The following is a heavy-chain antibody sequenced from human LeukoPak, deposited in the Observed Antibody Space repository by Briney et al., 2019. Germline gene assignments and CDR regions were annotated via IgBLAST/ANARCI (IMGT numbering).Heavy chain of an antibody. J-gene: IGHJ3*01. CDR3: ARHCSSTSCYTNNAFDV. V-gene: IGHV4-31*03. CDR1: GVSIISADHY. Sequence: SETLSLTCIVSGVSIISADHYWSWVRQHPGKGLEWVGYIYHTGNAHYNPSLASRLTISVDTSKNQFSLKLTSVTAADTAVYYCARHCSSTSCYTNNAFDVWGQGTMVTVSS. D-gene: IGHD2-2*02. CDR2: IYHTGNA.